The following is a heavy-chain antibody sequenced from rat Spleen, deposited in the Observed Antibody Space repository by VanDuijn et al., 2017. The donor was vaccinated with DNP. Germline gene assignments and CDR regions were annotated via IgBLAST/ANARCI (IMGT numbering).Heavy chain of an antibody. CDR1: GFAFSGCY. CDR3: TTGDLGNSDNWFAF. D-gene: IGHD1-10*01. J-gene: IGHJ3*01. Sequence: EVQLVESGGGLVQPGRSLKLSCAASGFAFSGCYMAWVRQVPSKGLEWVASINSDGHNTFYRASVKGRFTISRDNAKSSLYLQMDSLRSEDSATYYCTTGDLGNSDNWFAFWGQGTLVTVSS. CDR2: INSDGHNT. V-gene: IGHV5-20*01.